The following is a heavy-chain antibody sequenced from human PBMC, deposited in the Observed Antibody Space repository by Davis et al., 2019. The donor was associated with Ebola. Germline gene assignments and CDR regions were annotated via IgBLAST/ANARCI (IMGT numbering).Heavy chain of an antibody. CDR1: GFTLSNYW. D-gene: IGHD5-12*01. Sequence: HTGGSLRLSCAASGFTLSNYWMYWVRHVPGKGLMWVSRIDSDGSNRKYADSVKGRFTISRDNGKNSLYLQMNSLRADDTALYYCAKAAFSGYDYGGDALDLWGQGTMVTVSS. CDR2: IDSDGSNR. V-gene: IGHV3-74*01. CDR3: AKAAFSGYDYGGDALDL. J-gene: IGHJ3*01.